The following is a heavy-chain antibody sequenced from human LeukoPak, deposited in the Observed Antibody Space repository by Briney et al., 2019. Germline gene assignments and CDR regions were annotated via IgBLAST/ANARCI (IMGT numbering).Heavy chain of an antibody. CDR3: AREFYYYYMDV. CDR1: GFTISNYW. J-gene: IGHJ6*03. V-gene: IGHV3-74*01. Sequence: GGSLRLSCAASGFTISNYWMHWVRQAPGKGLVWVSRINSDGSTTTYADSVRGRFTISRDNAKNTLYLQMNSLRAEDTAVYYCAREFYYYYMDVWGKGTTVTVSS. CDR2: INSDGSTT.